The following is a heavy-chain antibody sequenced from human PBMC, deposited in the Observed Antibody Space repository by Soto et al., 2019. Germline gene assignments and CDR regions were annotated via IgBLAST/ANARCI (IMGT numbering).Heavy chain of an antibody. V-gene: IGHV3-48*02. CDR3: ARDRAYYYGSGSLDP. CDR1: GFTLSSYS. J-gene: IGHJ5*02. D-gene: IGHD3-10*01. CDR2: IISSSSTI. Sequence: GGSLILSCAASGFTLSSYSMNWDRPAPGKGLEWVSYIISSSSTIYYADSVKGRFTISRDNAKNSLYLQMNSLRDEDTAVYYCARDRAYYYGSGSLDPWGQGTLVTASS.